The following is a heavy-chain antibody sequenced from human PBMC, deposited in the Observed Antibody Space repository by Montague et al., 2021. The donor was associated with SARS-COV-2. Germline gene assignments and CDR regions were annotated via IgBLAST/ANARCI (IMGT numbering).Heavy chain of an antibody. J-gene: IGHJ2*01. CDR2: IFYSGST. V-gene: IGHV4-39*07. CDR1: GGSISNSNCS. D-gene: IGHD4-17*01. CDR3: ASRRYSASVSRWYLDL. Sequence: SETLSLTCTVSGGSISNSNCSGVWHRQPPGKGLWWIRNIFYSGSTYYTPSLKSPVTISIDTSKNHFSLKLNSVTAADTAVYVCASRRYSASVSRWYLDLWGRGTLVTVSS.